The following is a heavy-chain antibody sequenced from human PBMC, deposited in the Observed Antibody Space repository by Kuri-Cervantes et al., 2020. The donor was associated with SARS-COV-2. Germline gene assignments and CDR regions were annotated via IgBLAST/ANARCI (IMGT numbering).Heavy chain of an antibody. J-gene: IGHJ3*02. CDR1: GYTFTRYD. CDR3: ARGWQQQLVGDAFDI. V-gene: IGHV1-8*03. CDR2: MNPNSGNT. D-gene: IGHD6-13*01. Sequence: SVNVSCKASGYTFTRYDIHWVRQATGQGLEWMGWMNPNSGNTGYAQKFQGRVTITRNTSISTAYMELSSLRSEDTAVYYCARGWQQQLVGDAFDIWGQGTMVTVSS.